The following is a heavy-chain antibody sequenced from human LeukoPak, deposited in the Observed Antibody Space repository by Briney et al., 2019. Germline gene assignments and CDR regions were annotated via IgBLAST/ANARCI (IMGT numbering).Heavy chain of an antibody. CDR2: IYYSGST. J-gene: IGHJ4*02. D-gene: IGHD5-12*01. CDR1: GGSIKSYY. CDR3: ARADGRLATDVDY. V-gene: IGHV4-59*01. Sequence: PSETLSLTCTVSGGSIKSYYWSWIRQPPGKGLEWIGYIYYSGSTNYNPSLKSRVTISVDTSKNQFSLNLSSVTAADTAVYYCARADGRLATDVDYWGQGTLVIVSS.